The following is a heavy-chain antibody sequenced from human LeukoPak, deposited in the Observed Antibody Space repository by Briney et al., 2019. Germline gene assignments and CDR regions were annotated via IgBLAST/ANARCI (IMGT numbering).Heavy chain of an antibody. CDR1: GGSISSSSYY. D-gene: IGHD3-22*01. CDR2: IYYSGST. J-gene: IGHJ5*02. CDR3: ARHLPYYYDSSGYSS. Sequence: SETLSLTCTVSGGSISSSSYYWGWIRQPPGKGLEWIGSIYYSGSTYYNPSLKSRVTISVDTSKNQFSLKLSSVTAADTAVYYCARHLPYYYDSSGYSSWGQGTLVTVSP. V-gene: IGHV4-39*01.